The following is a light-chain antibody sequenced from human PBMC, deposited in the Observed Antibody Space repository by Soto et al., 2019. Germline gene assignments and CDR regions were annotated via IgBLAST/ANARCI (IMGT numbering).Light chain of an antibody. J-gene: IGKJ1*01. CDR2: GAS. Sequence: EFVLTQSPGTLSLSPGERATLSCRASQTVSNNYLAWCQQKPGQAPRVIMYGASRRATGIPDRFSGGGSGTDFTLTISRLEPEDFAVYYCQQYGSSPRTFGQGTKVDIK. CDR1: QTVSNNY. CDR3: QQYGSSPRT. V-gene: IGKV3-20*01.